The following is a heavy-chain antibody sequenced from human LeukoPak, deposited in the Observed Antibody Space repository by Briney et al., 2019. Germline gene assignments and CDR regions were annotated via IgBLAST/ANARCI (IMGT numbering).Heavy chain of an antibody. CDR2: IYSGAST. J-gene: IGHJ4*02. D-gene: IGHD1-26*01. CDR1: GFIVSSNY. CDR3: AREFSGSNYGFPFDY. V-gene: IGHV3-53*01. Sequence: GGSLRLSCAASGFIVSSNYVNWVRQAPGKGLEWVSIIYSGASTYYADSVKGRFTVSRDNSKNTLYLQMNSLRVEDTAVYYCAREFSGSNYGFPFDYWGQGTLVTVSS.